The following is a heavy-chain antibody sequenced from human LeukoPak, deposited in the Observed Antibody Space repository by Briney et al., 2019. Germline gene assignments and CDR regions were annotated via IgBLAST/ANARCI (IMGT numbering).Heavy chain of an antibody. CDR1: GYSFIRYH. CDR3: ARDGGSFSFQLDV. CDR2: LKLYDGSI. D-gene: IGHD1-26*01. J-gene: IGHJ4*03. Sequence: ASVKVSCKASGYSFIRYHIHWVRQAPGQGLEWMGVLKLYDGSISHAQKFQGRVTMTSDTSTSTVYMELSSLRSEDTAVYFCARDGGSFSFQLDVRGQGNQV. V-gene: IGHV1-46*01.